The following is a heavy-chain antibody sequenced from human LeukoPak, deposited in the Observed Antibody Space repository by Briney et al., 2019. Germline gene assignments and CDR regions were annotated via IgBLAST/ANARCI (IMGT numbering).Heavy chain of an antibody. D-gene: IGHD6-6*01. Sequence: ASVKVSCKASGYTFTSYGISWVRQAPGQGLEWMGWISAYNGNTNYAQKLQGRVTMTTDTSTSTAYMELRSLRSDDTAVYYCARVPYSSSSRHYFDYWGRGTLVTVSS. CDR2: ISAYNGNT. J-gene: IGHJ4*02. CDR1: GYTFTSYG. V-gene: IGHV1-18*01. CDR3: ARVPYSSSSRHYFDY.